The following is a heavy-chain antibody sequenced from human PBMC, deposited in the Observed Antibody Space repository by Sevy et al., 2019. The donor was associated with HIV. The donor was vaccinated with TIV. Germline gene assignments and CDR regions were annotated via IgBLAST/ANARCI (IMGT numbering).Heavy chain of an antibody. CDR2: INPSGGST. D-gene: IGHD3-22*01. J-gene: IGHJ4*02. V-gene: IGHV1-46*01. CDR1: GYTFTIYY. Sequence: ASVKVSCKGSGYTFTIYYIHWVRQAPGEGLEWMGVINPSGGSTSNAQKFQGRVAMTRDTSTSTVYLELSSLRSEDTAVYYCARVYYYDYSGLGYWGQGTLVTVSS. CDR3: ARVYYYDYSGLGY.